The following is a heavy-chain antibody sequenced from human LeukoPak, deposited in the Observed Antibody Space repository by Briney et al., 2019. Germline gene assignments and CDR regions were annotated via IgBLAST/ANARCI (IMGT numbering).Heavy chain of an antibody. V-gene: IGHV4-31*03. CDR2: IYKTGRT. CDR1: GGSISNSDYY. Sequence: PSQTLSLTCTVSGGSISNSDYYWNWIRQHPGKGLEWIGYIYKTGRTFYNPSLKSRVVMSVDTSKNQFSLKLSSVTAADTALYSCARGQYHYDTNGHDFDNWGQGTLITVSS. CDR3: ARGQYHYDTNGHDFDN. D-gene: IGHD3-22*01. J-gene: IGHJ4*02.